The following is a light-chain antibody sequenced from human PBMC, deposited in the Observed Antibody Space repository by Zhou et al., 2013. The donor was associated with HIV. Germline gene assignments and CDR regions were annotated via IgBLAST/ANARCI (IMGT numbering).Light chain of an antibody. CDR3: QHTFTTPIT. CDR2: DAS. V-gene: IGKV1-33*01. J-gene: IGKJ4*01. CDR1: QDIRKH. Sequence: DIQMTQSPSSLSASVGDRVTITCQASQDIRKHLNWYQQNVGKAPKVLIYDASNLQTGVPSRFSGRGSGRDFTLTISSLQPEDFATYYCQHTFTTPITFGGGTRVEIK.